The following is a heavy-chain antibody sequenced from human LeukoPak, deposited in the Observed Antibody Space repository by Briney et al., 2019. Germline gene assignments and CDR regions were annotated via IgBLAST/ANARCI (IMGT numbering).Heavy chain of an antibody. V-gene: IGHV3-7*01. D-gene: IGHD3-10*01. Sequence: GGSLRLSCAASGFPFSSYSMTWVRQAPGKGLEWVANIKPDGTTKFYVDSVKGRFTISRDNSKNTLYLQMNSLRAEDTAVYYCARDSGMVRGVLDYWGQGTLVTVSS. CDR3: ARDSGMVRGVLDY. J-gene: IGHJ4*02. CDR2: IKPDGTTK. CDR1: GFPFSSYS.